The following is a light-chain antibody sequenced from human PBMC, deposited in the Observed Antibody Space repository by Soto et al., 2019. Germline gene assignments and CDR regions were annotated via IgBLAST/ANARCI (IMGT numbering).Light chain of an antibody. CDR3: SSYTIISTLL. CDR2: EVS. Sequence: QSALTQPASVSGSPGQSITISCTGTSSDVGGYNYVSWYQQQPGKAPKLMIYEVSNRPSGVSNRFSGSKSGNTASLTISGLQAEDEADYSCSSYTIISTLLFGGGTKLTV. CDR1: SSDVGGYNY. J-gene: IGLJ2*01. V-gene: IGLV2-14*01.